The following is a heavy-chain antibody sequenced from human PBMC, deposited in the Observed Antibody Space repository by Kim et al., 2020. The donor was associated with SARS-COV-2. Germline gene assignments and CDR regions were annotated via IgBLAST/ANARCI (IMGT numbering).Heavy chain of an antibody. CDR1: GGTFSSYA. CDR2: IIPIFGTA. CDR3: ASPDRGAVAGAAVGRI. D-gene: IGHD6-19*01. J-gene: IGHJ4*02. V-gene: IGHV1-69*13. Sequence: SVKVSCKASGGTFSSYAISWVRQAPGQGLEWMGGIIPIFGTANYAQKFQGRVTITADESTSTAYMELSSLRSEDTAVYYCASPDRGAVAGAAVGRIWGQGTLVTVSS.